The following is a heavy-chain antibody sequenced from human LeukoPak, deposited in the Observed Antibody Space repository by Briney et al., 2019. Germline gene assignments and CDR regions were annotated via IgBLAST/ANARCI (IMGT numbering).Heavy chain of an antibody. CDR3: ARGPVHYDFWSGYDAFDI. CDR1: GGSLSSYY. CDR2: IYYTGST. J-gene: IGHJ3*02. D-gene: IGHD3-3*01. V-gene: IGHV4-59*08. Sequence: PSETLSLTCTVSGGSLSSYYWTWIRQPPGKGLEWIGYIYYTGSTSYNPSLKSRVTISVDTSKNQFSLKLSSVTAADTAVYYCARGPVHYDFWSGYDAFDIWGQGTMVTVSS.